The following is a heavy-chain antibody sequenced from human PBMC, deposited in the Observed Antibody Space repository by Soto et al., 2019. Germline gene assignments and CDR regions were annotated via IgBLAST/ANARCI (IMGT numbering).Heavy chain of an antibody. CDR2: IYYSGSA. CDR1: GGSITNDNYY. CDR3: VRCFGSGRNWFDP. V-gene: IGHV4-30-4*01. D-gene: IGHD3-10*01. J-gene: IGHJ5*02. Sequence: SETLCLTCTVSGGSITNDNYYWSWIRQPPGKGLEWIAYIYYSGSAYYNPSLKSRVIMSVDTSKSQFSLNLLSVTAADTAVYYCVRCFGSGRNWFDPWGQGTLVTVSS.